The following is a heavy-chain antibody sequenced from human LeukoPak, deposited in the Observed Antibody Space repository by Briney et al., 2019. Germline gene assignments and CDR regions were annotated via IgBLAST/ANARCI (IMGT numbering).Heavy chain of an antibody. CDR3: ATAGYSSGWYENDY. CDR2: FDPEDGET. J-gene: IGHJ4*02. V-gene: IGHV1-24*01. D-gene: IGHD6-13*01. Sequence: ASVKVSCKVSGYTLTELSMHWVRQAPGKGLEWMGGFDPEDGETIYARRFQGRVTMTEDTSTDTAYMELSSLRSEDTAVYYCATAGYSSGWYENDYWGQGTLVTVSS. CDR1: GYTLTELS.